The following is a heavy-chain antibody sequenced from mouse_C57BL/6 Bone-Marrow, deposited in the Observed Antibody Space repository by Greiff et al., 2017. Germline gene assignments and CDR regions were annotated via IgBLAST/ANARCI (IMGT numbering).Heavy chain of an antibody. J-gene: IGHJ2*01. CDR1: GFTFTSYW. Sequence: QVQLQQPGAELVKPGASVKLSCTASGFTFTSYWMYWVKQRPGQGLEWIGMIHPNSGSTNYNEKFKSKVTLTVDKSSSNAYIQLSSMTSEASAVYYGASENDGNPVCFDYWGQGTTLTVSS. D-gene: IGHD2-1*01. CDR2: IHPNSGST. CDR3: ASENDGNPVCFDY. V-gene: IGHV1-64*01.